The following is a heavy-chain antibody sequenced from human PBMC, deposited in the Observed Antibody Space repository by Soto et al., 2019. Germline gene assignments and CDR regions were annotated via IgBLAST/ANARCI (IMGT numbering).Heavy chain of an antibody. CDR3: ARSRNSAVADSFDF. D-gene: IGHD3-10*01. CDR1: GFTFSRYA. Sequence: QVQVVESGGGGVQPGRSQRLSCAASGFTFSRYAIHWVRQAPGKGLEWVAVISRDGSNKYYVDSVKGRFTISRDNSRNTVYLQMNSLRDEDTAVYYCARSRNSAVADSFDFWGQGTLVTVSS. J-gene: IGHJ4*02. V-gene: IGHV3-30*04. CDR2: ISRDGSNK.